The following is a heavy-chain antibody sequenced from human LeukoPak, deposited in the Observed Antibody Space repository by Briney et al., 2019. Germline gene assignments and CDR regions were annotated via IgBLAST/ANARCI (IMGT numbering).Heavy chain of an antibody. J-gene: IGHJ4*02. D-gene: IGHD2-15*01. CDR3: AKCSGSSCYSSGAFDN. V-gene: IGHV3-23*01. Sequence: GGSLRLSCAVSGFTFGAYAMSWVRQPPGKGLDWVSGISGSADATWYADSVKGRFTISRDNSKNTVNVQMNSLRPEDTAVYYCAKCSGSSCYSSGAFDNWGQGTLVTVSS. CDR2: ISGSADAT. CDR1: GFTFGAYA.